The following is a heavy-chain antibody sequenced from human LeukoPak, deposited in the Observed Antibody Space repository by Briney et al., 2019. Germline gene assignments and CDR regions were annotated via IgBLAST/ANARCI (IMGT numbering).Heavy chain of an antibody. Sequence: GASVKVSCKASGYTFTGYYMPWVRQAPGQGLEWMGWINPNSGGTNYAQKFQGRVTMTRDTSISPAYMELSRLRSDDTAVYYCARDDYYDSSGYVGVDYRFDHWPQGNLDSVSS. V-gene: IGHV1-2*02. J-gene: IGHJ4*02. CDR1: GYTFTGYY. CDR3: ARDDYYDSSGYVGVDYRFDH. CDR2: INPNSGGT. D-gene: IGHD3-22*01.